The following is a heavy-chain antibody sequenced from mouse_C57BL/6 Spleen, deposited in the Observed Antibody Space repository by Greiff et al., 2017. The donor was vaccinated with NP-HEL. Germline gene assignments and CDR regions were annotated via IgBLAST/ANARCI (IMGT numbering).Heavy chain of an antibody. V-gene: IGHV1-59*01. CDR3: ARWRSYDYDEFAY. CDR1: GYTFTSYW. D-gene: IGHD2-4*01. CDR2: IDPSDSYT. Sequence: QVQLQQPGAELVRPGTSVKLSCKASGYTFTSYWMHWVKQRPGQGLEWIGVIDPSDSYTNYNQKFKGKATLTVDTSSSTAYMQLSSLTSEDSAVYYCARWRSYDYDEFAYWGQGTLVTVSA. J-gene: IGHJ3*01.